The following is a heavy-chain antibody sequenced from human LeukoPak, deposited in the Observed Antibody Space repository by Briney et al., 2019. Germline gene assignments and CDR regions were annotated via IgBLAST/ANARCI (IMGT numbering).Heavy chain of an antibody. CDR2: IKEDGSEK. V-gene: IGHV3-7*01. Sequence: GRSMRLSCAASGFTFSSYWMNWVRQAPGKGLQWVANIKEDGSEKDYVDSVKGRFTISIDNAKNSLYLQMNSLRAEDTAVYYCARVGLGVGSGRKASGFDPWGQGTLVTVSS. D-gene: IGHD3-10*01. CDR1: GFTFSSYW. J-gene: IGHJ5*02. CDR3: ARVGLGVGSGRKASGFDP.